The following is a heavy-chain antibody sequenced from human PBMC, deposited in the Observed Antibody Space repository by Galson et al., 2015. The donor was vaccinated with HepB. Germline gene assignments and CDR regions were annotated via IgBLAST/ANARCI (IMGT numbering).Heavy chain of an antibody. CDR3: ARPRYCSSATCSAAFDY. D-gene: IGHD2-2*01. J-gene: IGHJ4*02. CDR2: IYHGGDT. Sequence: GWIRQPPGRGLEWIGRIYHGGDTYYNPSLKSRVTISVDTSKNEFSLKVKSVTTADTAVYYCARPRYCSSATCSAAFDYWGQGSLVTVSS. V-gene: IGHV4-39*01.